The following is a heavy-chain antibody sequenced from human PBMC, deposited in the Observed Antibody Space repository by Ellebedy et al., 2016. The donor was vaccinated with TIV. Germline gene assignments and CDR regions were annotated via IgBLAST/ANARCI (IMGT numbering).Heavy chain of an antibody. Sequence: PGGSLRLSCAASGFTVSSNYMSWVRQAPGKGLEWVSYISISSSTIYYADSVKGRFTISRDNAKNSLYLQMNSLRDEDTAIYYCGRVTRGLYGANYWGQGTPVTVSS. CDR2: ISISSSTI. CDR1: GFTVSSNY. CDR3: GRVTRGLYGANY. V-gene: IGHV3-48*02. J-gene: IGHJ4*02. D-gene: IGHD4/OR15-4a*01.